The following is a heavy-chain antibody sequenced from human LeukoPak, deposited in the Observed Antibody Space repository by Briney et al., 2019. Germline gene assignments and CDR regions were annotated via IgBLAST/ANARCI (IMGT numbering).Heavy chain of an antibody. Sequence: GGSLRLSCAASGFTFSTSLMHWVRQAPGKGLVWVSRINSDGSRINYADSVKGRLTVSRDNAKNTLSLQMNSLRADDTAVYYCARALGSYSDYWGQGTLVTVSS. V-gene: IGHV3-74*01. J-gene: IGHJ4*02. D-gene: IGHD1-26*01. CDR2: INSDGSRI. CDR3: ARALGSYSDY. CDR1: GFTFSTSL.